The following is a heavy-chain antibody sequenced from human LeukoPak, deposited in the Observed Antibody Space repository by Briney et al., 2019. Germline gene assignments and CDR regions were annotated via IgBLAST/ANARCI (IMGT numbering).Heavy chain of an antibody. Sequence: GGSLRLSCAASGFTFSSYSMNWVRQAPGKGLERVSCGSSSSRYGYYADSVKSRFTISRDNAKNSLYLQMNSLRVDDTAVYYCARAPGREMTTVTTGYYYSGMDVWGQATKVTVSS. CDR3: ARAPGREMTTVTTGYYYSGMDV. CDR2: GSSSSRYG. V-gene: IGHV3-21*01. CDR1: GFTFSSYS. D-gene: IGHD4-17*01. J-gene: IGHJ6*02.